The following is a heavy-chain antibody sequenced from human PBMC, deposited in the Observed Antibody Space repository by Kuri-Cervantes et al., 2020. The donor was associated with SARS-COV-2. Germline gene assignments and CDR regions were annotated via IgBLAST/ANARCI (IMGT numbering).Heavy chain of an antibody. J-gene: IGHJ3*02. CDR2: IYYSGST. CDR3: ARAGDYGDYTVSAFDT. Sequence: GSLRLSCAASGFTFSSYEMNWVRQAPGKGLEWIGSIYYSGSTYYNPSLKSRVTISVDTSKNHFSLKVNSVTAADSAVYYCARAGDYGDYTVSAFDTWGQGAMVTVSS. CDR1: GFTFSSYE. V-gene: IGHV4-39*02. D-gene: IGHD4-17*01.